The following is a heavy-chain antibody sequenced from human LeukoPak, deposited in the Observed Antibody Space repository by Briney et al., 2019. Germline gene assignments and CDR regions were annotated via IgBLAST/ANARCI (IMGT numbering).Heavy chain of an antibody. D-gene: IGHD3-16*01. V-gene: IGHV4-38-2*01. CDR1: GYTLGTNYY. CDR3: ARYDSRGSASTKFDY. Sequence: SETLPLTCSVPGYTLGTNYYWSCIRQPPGKGLEWIGRIYGRGSTSYNPSLMNRVTMSVDTSRNHFSLQLTSVTAADTAVYYCARYDSRGSASTKFDYWGPGILVTISS. J-gene: IGHJ4*02. CDR2: IYGRGST.